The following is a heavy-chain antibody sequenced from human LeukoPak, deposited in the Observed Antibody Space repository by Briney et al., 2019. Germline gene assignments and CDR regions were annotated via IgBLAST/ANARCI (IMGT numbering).Heavy chain of an antibody. J-gene: IGHJ4*02. Sequence: PGGSLRLSCAASGVTFSSYWMSWVRQAPGKGLEWVSAISGSGGSTYYADSVKGRFTISRDNSKNTLYLQMNSLRAEDTAVYYCAKDPGRLQLRTPLSTYWGQGTLVTVSS. CDR3: AKDPGRLQLRTPLSTY. CDR2: ISGSGGST. D-gene: IGHD5-18*01. V-gene: IGHV3-23*01. CDR1: GVTFSSYW.